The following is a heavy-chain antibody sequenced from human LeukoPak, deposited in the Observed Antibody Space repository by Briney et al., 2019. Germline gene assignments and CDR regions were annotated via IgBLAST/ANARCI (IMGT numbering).Heavy chain of an antibody. J-gene: IGHJ2*01. CDR2: ISGSGGST. D-gene: IGHD5-18*01. Sequence: GASLRLSCAASGFTFSSYVMSWARKAPGKGLDWVSGISGSGGSTYYADSVKGRFTISRDNSKNTLYLQMNSLRAEDTAVYYCAKDRGGYSYGRSYWYFDLWGRGTLVTVSS. V-gene: IGHV3-23*01. CDR3: AKDRGGYSYGRSYWYFDL. CDR1: GFTFSSYV.